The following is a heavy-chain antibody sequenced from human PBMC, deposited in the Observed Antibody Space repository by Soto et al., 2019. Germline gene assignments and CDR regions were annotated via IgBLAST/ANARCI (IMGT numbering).Heavy chain of an antibody. D-gene: IGHD6-6*01. CDR2: ISYDGSNK. J-gene: IGHJ6*02. V-gene: IGHV3-30-3*01. CDR3: ARVRLQLVPYYYYGMDV. Sequence: GGSLRLSCAASGFTFSSYAMHWVRQAPGKGLEWVAVISYDGSNKYYADSVKGRFTISGDNSKNTLYLQMNSLRAEDTAVYYCARVRLQLVPYYYYGMDVWGQGTTVTVSS. CDR1: GFTFSSYA.